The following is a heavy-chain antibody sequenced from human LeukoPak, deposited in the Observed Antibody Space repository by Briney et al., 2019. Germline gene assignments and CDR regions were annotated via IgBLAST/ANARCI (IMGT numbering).Heavy chain of an antibody. CDR3: AIPWLYGDYGPGDV. CDR1: GFTVSSNY. V-gene: IGHV3-66*01. D-gene: IGHD4-17*01. Sequence: GGSLRLSCAASGFTVSSNYMSWVRQAPGKGLEWVSVIYSGGSTYYAGSVKGRFTISRDNSKNTLYLQMSSLRAEDTAVYYCAIPWLYGDYGPGDVWGQGTTVTVSS. J-gene: IGHJ6*02. CDR2: IYSGGST.